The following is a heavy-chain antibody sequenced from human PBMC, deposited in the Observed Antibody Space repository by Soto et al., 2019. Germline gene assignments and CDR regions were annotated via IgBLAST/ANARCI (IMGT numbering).Heavy chain of an antibody. CDR2: INPNSGGT. Sequence: ASVRVSCKASGYTFTDYYLHWVRQAPGQGLELMGWINPNSGGTKYVQRFQGRVTMTRDTSINTAYMDLNSLTFDDTAAYYCARDRAQIHYYDSSGYYLGYYYYGMDVWGQGTTVTVSS. V-gene: IGHV1-2*02. CDR1: GYTFTDYY. D-gene: IGHD3-22*01. J-gene: IGHJ6*02. CDR3: ARDRAQIHYYDSSGYYLGYYYYGMDV.